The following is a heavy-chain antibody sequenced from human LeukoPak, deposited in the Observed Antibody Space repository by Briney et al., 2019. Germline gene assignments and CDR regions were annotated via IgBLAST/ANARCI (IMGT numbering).Heavy chain of an antibody. CDR2: TKYDGSEK. V-gene: IGHV3-7*01. CDR1: GFTFSSYW. Sequence: GGSLRLSCAASGFTFSSYWMSWVRQAPGKGREWVANTKYDGSEKYYVDSVKGRFTISRDSANNSLYLQMNSLRAEDTAVYYCARDIEAAGLFLDYWGQGTLVTVSS. CDR3: ARDIEAAGLFLDY. J-gene: IGHJ4*02. D-gene: IGHD6-13*01.